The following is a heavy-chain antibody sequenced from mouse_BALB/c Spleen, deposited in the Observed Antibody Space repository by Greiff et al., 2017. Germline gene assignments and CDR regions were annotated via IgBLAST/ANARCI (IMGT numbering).Heavy chain of an antibody. CDR2: INPSTGYT. J-gene: IGHJ3*01. D-gene: IGHD2-1*01. Sequence: VKLMESGAELAKPGASVKMSCKASGYTFTSYWMHWVKQRPGQGLEWIGYINPSTGYTEYNQKFKDKATLTADKSSSTAYMQLSSLTSEDSAVYYCARDGNFFAYWGQGTLVTVSA. CDR1: GYTFTSYW. V-gene: IGHV1-7*01. CDR3: ARDGNFFAY.